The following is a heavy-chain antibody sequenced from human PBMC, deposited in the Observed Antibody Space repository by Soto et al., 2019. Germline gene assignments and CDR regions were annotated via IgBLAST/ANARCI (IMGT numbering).Heavy chain of an antibody. J-gene: IGHJ4*02. Sequence: GSLRLSCAASGFTFSSYAMSWVRQAPGKGLEWVSAISGSGGSTYYADSVKGRFTISRDNSKNTLYLQMNSLRAEDTAVYYCAKYTAVAGTVESYYFDYWGQGTLVTVSS. CDR2: ISGSGGST. CDR3: AKYTAVAGTVESYYFDY. CDR1: GFTFSSYA. V-gene: IGHV3-23*01. D-gene: IGHD6-19*01.